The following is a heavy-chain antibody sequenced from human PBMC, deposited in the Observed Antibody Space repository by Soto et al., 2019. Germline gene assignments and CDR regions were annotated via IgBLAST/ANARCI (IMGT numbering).Heavy chain of an antibody. D-gene: IGHD4-17*01. CDR2: IWYDGSHK. J-gene: IGHJ4*02. CDR1: GFSFSDYG. CDR3: ARGATIERGERDFDY. Sequence: QVPLVESGAGVVQPGRSLRLSCAASGFSFSDYGMHWVRQAPGKGLEWVAAIWYDGSHKYHADSVKDRFTISRDNSKNTLYLQMDSLRAEDTAVYYCARGATIERGERDFDYWGQGALVTVSS. V-gene: IGHV3-33*01.